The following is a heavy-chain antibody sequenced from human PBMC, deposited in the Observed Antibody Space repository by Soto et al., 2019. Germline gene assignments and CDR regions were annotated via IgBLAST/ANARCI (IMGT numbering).Heavy chain of an antibody. D-gene: IGHD6-19*01. CDR2: IWYDGSNK. CDR3: ARDRSDYSSGWSCFDY. CDR1: GFTFSSYG. V-gene: IGHV3-33*01. Sequence: QVQLVESGGGVVQPGRSLRLSCAASGFTFSSYGMHWVRQAPGKGLEWVAVIWYDGSNKYYADSVKGRFTISRDNSKNTLHLQMNSRIAEDTAVYYCARDRSDYSSGWSCFDYWGQGTLVTVSS. J-gene: IGHJ4*02.